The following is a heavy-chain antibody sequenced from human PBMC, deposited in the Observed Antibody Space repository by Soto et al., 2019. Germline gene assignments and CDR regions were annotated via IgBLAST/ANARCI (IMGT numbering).Heavy chain of an antibody. J-gene: IGHJ4*02. CDR1: GGTFSSYA. CDR2: IIPIFGTA. V-gene: IGHV1-69*06. D-gene: IGHD3-10*01. CDR3: NGYYGSGSYYNLDY. Sequence: SVKVSCKASGGTFSSYAISWVRQAPGQGLEWMGGIIPIFGTANYAQKFQGRVTITADKSTSTAYMELSSLRSEDTAVYYCNGYYGSGSYYNLDYWGQGTLVTV.